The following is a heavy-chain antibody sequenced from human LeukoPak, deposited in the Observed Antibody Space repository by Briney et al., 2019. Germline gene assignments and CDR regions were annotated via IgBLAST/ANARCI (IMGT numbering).Heavy chain of an antibody. CDR3: AKDVGGAPPYGTDY. CDR2: ISYDGGRT. J-gene: IGHJ4*02. CDR1: GFTFSTYA. V-gene: IGHV3-64*01. Sequence: GGSLRLSCEASGFTFSTYAMHWVRQAPGKGLDYVSGISYDGGRTYYANSVKGGFTISRDNSKNTVYLQMGSLRPEDMAIYYCAKDVGGAPPYGTDYWGQGTLVTVSS. D-gene: IGHD1-1*01.